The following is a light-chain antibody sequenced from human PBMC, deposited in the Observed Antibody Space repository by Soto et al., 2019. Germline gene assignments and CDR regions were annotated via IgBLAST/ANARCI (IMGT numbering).Light chain of an antibody. CDR1: QSLLHSNGYNY. Sequence: DIVMTQSPLSLPVTPGEPASISCRSSQSLLHSNGYNYWDWYLQKPGQSPQLLIYLGSNRASGVPDRFSGNGSGTDFTLKISRVEAEDVGVYYCMQALQTPYTFGQGTKLEIK. CDR3: MQALQTPYT. V-gene: IGKV2-28*01. CDR2: LGS. J-gene: IGKJ2*01.